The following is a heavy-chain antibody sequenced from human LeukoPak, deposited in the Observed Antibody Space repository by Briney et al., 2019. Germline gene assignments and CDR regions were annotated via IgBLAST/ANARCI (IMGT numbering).Heavy chain of an antibody. D-gene: IGHD6-13*01. J-gene: IGHJ4*02. Sequence: SETLSLTCTVSGGSISSYYWSWIRQPPGKGLEWIGYIYYSGSTNYNPSLKSRVTISVDTSKNQFSLKLSSVTAADTAVYYCARLVSGAAGKYFDYWGQGTLVTVSS. CDR1: GGSISSYY. V-gene: IGHV4-59*01. CDR3: ARLVSGAAGKYFDY. CDR2: IYYSGST.